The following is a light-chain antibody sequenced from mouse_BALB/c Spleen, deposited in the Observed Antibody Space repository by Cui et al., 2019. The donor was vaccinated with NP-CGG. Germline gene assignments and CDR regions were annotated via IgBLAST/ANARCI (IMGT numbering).Light chain of an antibody. CDR2: GTN. J-gene: IGLJ1*01. V-gene: IGLV1*01. CDR3: ALWYSNHWV. Sequence: QAVLTQESAFTTSPGETATLTCRSSTGAVTTSNYANWVQEKPDHLFTGLIGGTNNRAPGVPARFSGSLIGDKAALTITGAQTEDEAIYFCALWYSNHWVFGGGTKLTVL. CDR1: TGAVTTSNY.